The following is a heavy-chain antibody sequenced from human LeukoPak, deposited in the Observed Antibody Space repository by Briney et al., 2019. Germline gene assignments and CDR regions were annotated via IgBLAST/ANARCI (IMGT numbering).Heavy chain of an antibody. D-gene: IGHD6-19*01. CDR1: SYTFTSYG. V-gene: IGHV1-18*01. J-gene: IGHJ4*02. Sequence: ASVKVSCKASSYTFTSYGISWVRQAPGQGLEWMGWISAYNGNTNYAQKLQGRVTMTTDTSTSTAYMELRSLRSDDTAVYYCARAIYSSGWAEYFDYWGQGTLVTVSS. CDR2: ISAYNGNT. CDR3: ARAIYSSGWAEYFDY.